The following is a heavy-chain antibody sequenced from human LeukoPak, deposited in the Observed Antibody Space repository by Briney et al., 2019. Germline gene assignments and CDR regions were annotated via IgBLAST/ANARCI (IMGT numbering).Heavy chain of an antibody. J-gene: IGHJ4*02. D-gene: IGHD1-26*01. CDR3: AKLGGSYYYSDY. CDR2: ISWNSGSI. Sequence: GGSLRLSCAASGFTFDDYAMHWVRQAPGKGLEWVSGISWNSGSIGYADSVKGRFTISRDNAKNSLYLQMNSLRAEDTALYYCAKLGGSYYYSDYWGQGTLVTVSS. CDR1: GFTFDDYA. V-gene: IGHV3-9*01.